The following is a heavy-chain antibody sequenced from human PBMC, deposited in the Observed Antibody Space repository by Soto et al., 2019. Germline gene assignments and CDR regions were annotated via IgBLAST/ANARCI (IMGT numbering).Heavy chain of an antibody. V-gene: IGHV1-8*01. D-gene: IGHD3-10*01. J-gene: IGHJ4*02. CDR3: ARGRGGLLWFGELLYDYFDY. Sequence: ASVKVSCKASGYTFTSYDINWVRQATGQGLEWMGWMNPNSGNTGYAQKFQGRVTMTRNTSISTAYMELSSLRSEDTAVYYCARGRGGLLWFGELLYDYFDYWGQGTLVTVSS. CDR1: GYTFTSYD. CDR2: MNPNSGNT.